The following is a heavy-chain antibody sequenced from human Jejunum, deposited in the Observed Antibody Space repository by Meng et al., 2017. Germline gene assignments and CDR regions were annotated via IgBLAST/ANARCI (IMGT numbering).Heavy chain of an antibody. CDR1: GFTFSNYW. CDR3: ARDAFSEILTGYHTGGADY. J-gene: IGHJ4*02. V-gene: IGHV3-7*01. Sequence: GGSLTLSWVASGFTFSNYWMTWVRQAPGKGMEWVANIKEDGSEDYCEDSVKGRFTISRDNARRSLYLRMNSLRVEDTAVYFCARDAFSEILTGYHTGGADYWGQGTLVTVSS. CDR2: IKEDGSED. D-gene: IGHD3-9*01.